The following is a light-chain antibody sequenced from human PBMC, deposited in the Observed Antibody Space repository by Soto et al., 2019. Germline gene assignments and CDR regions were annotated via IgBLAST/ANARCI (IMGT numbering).Light chain of an antibody. J-gene: IGKJ5*01. CDR1: QSVSSSY. CDR2: GAS. Sequence: EIVLTQSPVTLSLSPGERATLSCRASQSVSSSYLAWYQQKPGQAPRLLIYGASTRATGIPDRFRGSGSGTDFTLTISRLEPEDFAVYYCQQDGTSLPFGQGTRLEIK. CDR3: QQDGTSLP. V-gene: IGKV3-20*01.